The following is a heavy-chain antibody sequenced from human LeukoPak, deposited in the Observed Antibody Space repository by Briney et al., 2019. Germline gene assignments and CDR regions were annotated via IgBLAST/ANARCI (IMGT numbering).Heavy chain of an antibody. J-gene: IGHJ6*02. V-gene: IGHV3-7*03. Sequence: GPSLRLSCAASGFILSNHWMTWVRQAPGKGPEWVANVNKDGSEKYYVDSVKGRFTISRDTAKNSLYLQMNNLRAEDTALYYCARNNDMDVWGQGTTVIVSS. CDR1: GFILSNHW. CDR2: VNKDGSEK. CDR3: ARNNDMDV. D-gene: IGHD1/OR15-1a*01.